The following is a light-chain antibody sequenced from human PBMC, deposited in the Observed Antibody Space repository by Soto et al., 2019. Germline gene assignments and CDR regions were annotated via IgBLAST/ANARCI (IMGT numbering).Light chain of an antibody. J-gene: IGLJ3*02. CDR2: STD. V-gene: IGLV8-61*01. CDR3: VLYMGSGIWV. CDR1: SGSVSTNYY. Sequence: QTVVTQEPSFSVSPGGTVTLTCGLSSGSVSTNYYPSWYQQTPGQAPRTLIYSTDFRSSGVPDRFSGSTIGNKAALTITGAQADDESDYYCVLYMGSGIWVFGGGTKLTVL.